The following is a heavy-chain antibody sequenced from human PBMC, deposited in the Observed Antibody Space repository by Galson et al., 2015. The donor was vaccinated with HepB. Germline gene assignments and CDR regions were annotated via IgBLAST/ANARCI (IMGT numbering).Heavy chain of an antibody. CDR3: ARENDYGDENFDY. V-gene: IGHV3-21*01. D-gene: IGHD4-17*01. CDR1: GFTFSSYT. J-gene: IGHJ4*02. Sequence: SLRLSCAASGFTFSSYTMNWVRQAPGKGLEWVSYISSSSNYIYYADSVKGRFTISRDNAKNSLYLQMNSLRAEDTAVYYCARENDYGDENFDYWGQGTPVTVCS. CDR2: ISSSSNYI.